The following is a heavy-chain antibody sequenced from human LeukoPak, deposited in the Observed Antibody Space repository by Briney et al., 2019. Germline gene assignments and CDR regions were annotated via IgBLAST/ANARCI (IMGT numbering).Heavy chain of an antibody. CDR1: GFTFSSYW. D-gene: IGHD4-17*01. CDR2: INSDGSST. V-gene: IGHV3-74*01. J-gene: IGHJ4*02. CDR3: AKDASPDYGDLHLLY. Sequence: WGSLRLSCAASGFTFSSYWMHWVRQAPGKGLVWVSRINSDGSSTSYADSVKGRFTISRDNAKNTLYLQMNSLRAEDTAVYYCAKDASPDYGDLHLLYWGQGTLVTVSS.